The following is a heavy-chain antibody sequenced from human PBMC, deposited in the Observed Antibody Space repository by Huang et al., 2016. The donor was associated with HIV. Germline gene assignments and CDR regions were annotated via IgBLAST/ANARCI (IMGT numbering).Heavy chain of an antibody. Sequence: QLQLQESGPGLVRPSETLSLICTVSGGSITDSKYYWGWIRQPPGKGLEWIGSIYYSGQADYTPALKSRVTMSVDTSKNGFSLDIRAVAVADTAIYYCARHFGSWSGYFDSWGQGTLVPVSS. CDR2: IYYSGQA. D-gene: IGHD3-10*01. V-gene: IGHV4-39*01. CDR1: GGSITDSKYY. J-gene: IGHJ4*02. CDR3: ARHFGSWSGYFDS.